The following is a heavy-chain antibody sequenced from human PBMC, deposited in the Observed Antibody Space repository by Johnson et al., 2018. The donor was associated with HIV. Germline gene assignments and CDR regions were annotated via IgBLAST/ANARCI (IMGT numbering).Heavy chain of an antibody. CDR1: GFTFSNFA. Sequence: QMLLVESGGGVVQPGRSLRLSCAASGFTFSNFALHWVRQAPGKGLEWVAIISYDGNNKYYADSVKGRFTISRDNSKNTLYMQMNSLKPEDTALYYCARIGGSYLVLLAFDIWGQGTMVTVFS. CDR3: ARIGGSYLVLLAFDI. J-gene: IGHJ3*02. CDR2: ISYDGNNK. V-gene: IGHV3-30-3*01. D-gene: IGHD1-26*01.